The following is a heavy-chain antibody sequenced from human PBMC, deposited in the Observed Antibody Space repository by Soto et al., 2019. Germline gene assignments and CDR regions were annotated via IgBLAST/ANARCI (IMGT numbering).Heavy chain of an antibody. CDR1: GFTFSDHY. J-gene: IGHJ6*02. V-gene: IGHV3-72*01. CDR2: TRNKANSYTT. Sequence: PGGSLRLSGAASGFTFSDHYMDWVRQAPGKGLEWVGRTRNKANSYTTEYAASVKGRFTISRDDSKNSLYLQMNSLKTEDTAVYYCARAAGYYYYYGMDVWGQGTTVTVSS. CDR3: ARAAGYYYYYGMDV.